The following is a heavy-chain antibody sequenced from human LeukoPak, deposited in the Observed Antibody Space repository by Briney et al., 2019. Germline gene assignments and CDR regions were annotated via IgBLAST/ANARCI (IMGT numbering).Heavy chain of an antibody. D-gene: IGHD4-23*01. Sequence: HPGGSLRLSCAASGFTFDDYAIHWVRQAPGKGLEWVSRINSDGSRTSYADSVKGRFTISRDNAKNTLYLQMNSLRAEDTAVYYCARWHWVYYMDVWGKGTTVTISS. CDR3: ARWHWVYYMDV. V-gene: IGHV3-74*01. CDR2: INSDGSRT. J-gene: IGHJ6*03. CDR1: GFTFDDYA.